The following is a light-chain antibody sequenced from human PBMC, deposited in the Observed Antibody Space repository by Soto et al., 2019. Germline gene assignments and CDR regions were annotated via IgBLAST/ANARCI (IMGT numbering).Light chain of an antibody. V-gene: IGLV2-11*01. CDR3: CSYAGRVVV. CDR2: DVS. CDR1: SSDVGGYNY. Sequence: QSALTQPRSVSGSPGQSVTISCTGTSSDVGGYNYVSWYQQHPGKAPKLMIYDVSKRPSGVPDRFSGSKSGNTASLTISGLPAEDEADYYCCSYAGRVVVFGGGTKVTVL. J-gene: IGLJ2*01.